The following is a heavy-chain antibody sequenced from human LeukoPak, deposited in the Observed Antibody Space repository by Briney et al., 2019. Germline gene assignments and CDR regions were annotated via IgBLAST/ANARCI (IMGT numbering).Heavy chain of an antibody. D-gene: IGHD2-8*02. Sequence: SETLPLTCTVSGGSISSYYWSWIRQPPGKGLEWIGYIYYSGSTNYNPSLKSRVTISVDTSKNQFSLKLSSVTAADTAVYYCARVLLVIGIGNWYFDLWGRGTLVTVSS. CDR3: ARVLLVIGIGNWYFDL. CDR2: IYYSGST. J-gene: IGHJ2*01. CDR1: GGSISSYY. V-gene: IGHV4-59*01.